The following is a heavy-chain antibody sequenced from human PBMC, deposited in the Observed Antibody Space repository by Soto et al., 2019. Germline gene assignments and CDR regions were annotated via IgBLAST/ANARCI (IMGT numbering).Heavy chain of an antibody. J-gene: IGHJ6*02. Sequence: EVYLLESGGDLVQPGGSLRLSCAASGFSFDSYVMNWVRQAPGKGLEWVSSISPSGGGANYADSVKGRFTISRDNSKKTLCLQMNSMRDEDTAVYYCAKDLEQLTWGLHRDGLDVWGQGTTVTVSS. CDR2: ISPSGGGA. CDR1: GFSFDSYV. V-gene: IGHV3-23*01. CDR3: AKDLEQLTWGLHRDGLDV. D-gene: IGHD1-1*01.